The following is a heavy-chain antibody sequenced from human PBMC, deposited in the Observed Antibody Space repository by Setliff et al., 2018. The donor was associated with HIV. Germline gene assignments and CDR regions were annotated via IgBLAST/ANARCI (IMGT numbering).Heavy chain of an antibody. Sequence: SETLSLTCTVSGGSISGYYWSWIRQPPGKGLEWIGYVYSSGSTNYNPSLNSRVTILVDTPQKQFSLRLTSVTAADTAVYYCARGRDSSSWEYHYMDVWGKGTTVTVSS. CDR2: VYSSGST. D-gene: IGHD6-13*01. J-gene: IGHJ6*03. V-gene: IGHV4-59*12. CDR3: ARGRDSSSWEYHYMDV. CDR1: GGSISGYY.